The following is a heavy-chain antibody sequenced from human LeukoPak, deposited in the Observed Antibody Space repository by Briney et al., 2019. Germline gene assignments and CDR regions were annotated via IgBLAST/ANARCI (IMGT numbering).Heavy chain of an antibody. CDR3: ARALRGPQNSPPRHFDP. CDR1: GYTFTSYA. J-gene: IGHJ5*02. Sequence: ASVKVSCKASGYTFTSYAMNWVRQAPGQGLEWMGWINTNTGNPTYAQGFTGRFVFSLDTSVSTAYLQTSSLKAEDTAVYYCARALRGPQNSPPRHFDPWGQGTLVTVSP. CDR2: INTNTGNP. D-gene: IGHD5/OR15-5a*01. V-gene: IGHV7-4-1*02.